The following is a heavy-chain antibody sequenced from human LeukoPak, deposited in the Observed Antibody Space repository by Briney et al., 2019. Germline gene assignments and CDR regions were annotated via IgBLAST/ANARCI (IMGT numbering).Heavy chain of an antibody. CDR1: GFTFSDSA. J-gene: IGHJ4*02. Sequence: GGSLRLSCAASGFTFSDSAMHWVRQASGKGREWVGRIRSKANSYATGYAAPVKGRFTISRDDSKNTAYLQMNSLKTEDTAVYFCATESGSYYVHWGQGTLVTVSS. V-gene: IGHV3-73*01. CDR2: IRSKANSYAT. D-gene: IGHD1-26*01. CDR3: ATESGSYYVH.